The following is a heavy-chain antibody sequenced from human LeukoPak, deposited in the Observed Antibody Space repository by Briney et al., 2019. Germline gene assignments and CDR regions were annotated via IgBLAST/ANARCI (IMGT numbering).Heavy chain of an antibody. Sequence: GGSLRLSCAASGFTFSSYSMNWVRQVPGKGLVWVSRVNSDGSTTTYADSVKGRFTISRDNAKNTLYLQMNNLRAEDTALYYCARDFDSSAVTGYWGQGTLVTVSS. CDR1: GFTFSSYS. CDR3: ARDFDSSAVTGY. V-gene: IGHV3-74*01. CDR2: VNSDGSTT. J-gene: IGHJ4*02. D-gene: IGHD6-19*01.